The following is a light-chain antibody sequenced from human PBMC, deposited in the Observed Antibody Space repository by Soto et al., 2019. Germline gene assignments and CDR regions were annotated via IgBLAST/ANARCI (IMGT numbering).Light chain of an antibody. CDR2: DAS. V-gene: IGKV3-11*01. CDR3: QQRSNWPT. J-gene: IGKJ2*01. CDR1: QSVNSY. Sequence: EIVLTQSPATLSLSPGERATLSCRASQSVNSYLAWYQQKTGQAPRLLIYDASNRATGIPARFSGSGSGTDFTLTISSLEPEDFAVYYCQQRSNWPTFGQGTKLEIK.